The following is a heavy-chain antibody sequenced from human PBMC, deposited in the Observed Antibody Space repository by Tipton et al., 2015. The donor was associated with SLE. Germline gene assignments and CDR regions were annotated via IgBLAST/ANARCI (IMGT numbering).Heavy chain of an antibody. CDR2: IYASGYT. J-gene: IGHJ5*02. CDR3: AGSPFYDFWRNS. CDR1: GFTFRNAW. V-gene: IGHV4-59*10. Sequence: LRLSCAASGFTFRNAWMNWVRQAPGKGLEWIGRIYASGYTNYNPSLKSRVTMSVDTSKNQFSLKLSSVTAADTALYYCAGSPFYDFWRNSWGQGTLVSVSS. D-gene: IGHD3-3*01.